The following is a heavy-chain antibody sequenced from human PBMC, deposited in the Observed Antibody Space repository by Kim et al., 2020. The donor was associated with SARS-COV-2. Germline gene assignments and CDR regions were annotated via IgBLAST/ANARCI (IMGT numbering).Heavy chain of an antibody. J-gene: IGHJ4*02. V-gene: IGHV1-2*02. D-gene: IGHD6-19*01. CDR3: AKVPTIFSVAGALNS. CDR1: RYSFTAYF. CDR2: VNPNSDDS. Sequence: ASVKVSCKASRYSFTAYFLHWVRQAPGQGLEWVGWVNPNSDDSDSAPKFQGRVTLTVDTSIDTAYLELSGLRPDDTAVYFCAKVPTIFSVAGALNSLGQG.